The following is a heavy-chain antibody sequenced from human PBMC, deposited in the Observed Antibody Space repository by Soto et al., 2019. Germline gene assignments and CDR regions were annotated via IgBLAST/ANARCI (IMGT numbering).Heavy chain of an antibody. CDR1: CFNVSTNY. V-gene: IGHV3-53*01. D-gene: IGHD1-26*01. J-gene: IGHJ4*02. CDR3: ARGSGSLYYFHY. Sequence: QTGGSLRLSCAASCFNVSTNYMTWVRQAPGKGLEWVSLIYSGGTTYYADSVKGRFIISRDNFKNTLYLQVSNLRAEDTAVYYCARGSGSLYYFHYWGQGTLVTVSS. CDR2: IYSGGTT.